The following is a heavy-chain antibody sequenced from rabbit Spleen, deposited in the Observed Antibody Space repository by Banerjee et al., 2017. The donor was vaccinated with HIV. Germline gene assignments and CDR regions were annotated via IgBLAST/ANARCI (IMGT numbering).Heavy chain of an antibody. CDR2: IYVNS. CDR1: GFSFSTGYW. D-gene: IGHD8-1*01. Sequence: QEQLVESGGDLVKPGASLTLPCTGSGFSFSTGYWLCWVRQAPGKGLEWIACIYVNSYSANWVNGRFSISRENAQNTVFLQMTSLTAADTATYFCARDGAGGSYFALWGPGTLVTVS. V-gene: IGHV1S45*01. J-gene: IGHJ6*01. CDR3: ARDGAGGSYFAL.